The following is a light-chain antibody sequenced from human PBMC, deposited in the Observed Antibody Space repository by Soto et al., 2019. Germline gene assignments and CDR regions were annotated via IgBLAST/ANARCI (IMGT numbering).Light chain of an antibody. J-gene: IGKJ4*01. Sequence: EIVLTQSPATLSLSPGERATLSCRASQSVSSYLAWYQQKPGQALRLLIYDASNRATGIPARFSGSGSGTDFTLTISSLVPEDFAVYYCQQRSNWPPFLTFGGGTKVDIK. CDR1: QSVSSY. V-gene: IGKV3-11*01. CDR3: QQRSNWPPFLT. CDR2: DAS.